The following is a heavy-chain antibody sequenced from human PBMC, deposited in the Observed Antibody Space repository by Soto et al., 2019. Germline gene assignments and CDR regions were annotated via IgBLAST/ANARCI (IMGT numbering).Heavy chain of an antibody. CDR2: IHYSGST. V-gene: IGHV4-39*01. Sequence: QLQLQESGPGLVKPSETLSLTCTVSGGSISSNNYYWGWIRQPPGKGREWIGTIHYSGSTYYNQSLKSRVTLSVDTSNNQFSLKMSSVTAADTAVYYCARRSFASSGPTAPNFDYWGQGTLITVSS. D-gene: IGHD3-22*01. J-gene: IGHJ4*02. CDR1: GGSISSNNYY. CDR3: ARRSFASSGPTAPNFDY.